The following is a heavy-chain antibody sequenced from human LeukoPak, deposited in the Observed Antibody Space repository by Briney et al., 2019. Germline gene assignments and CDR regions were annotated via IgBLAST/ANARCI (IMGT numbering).Heavy chain of an antibody. CDR3: ARAHCSTTTCYFYY. J-gene: IGHJ4*02. Sequence: SETLSLTCAVSGGSFSGDYWSWIRQPPGKGLEWIGEINHSGSTNCNPSLKSRVTISVHTSKNQFSLKLSSVTAADTAVYYCARAHCSTTTCYFYYWGQGTLVTVSS. V-gene: IGHV4-34*01. CDR2: INHSGST. CDR1: GGSFSGDY. D-gene: IGHD2-2*01.